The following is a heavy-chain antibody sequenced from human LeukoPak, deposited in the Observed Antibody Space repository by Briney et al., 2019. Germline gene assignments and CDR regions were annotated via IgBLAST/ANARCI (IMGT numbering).Heavy chain of an antibody. V-gene: IGHV7-4-1*02. J-gene: IGHJ4*02. CDR3: ARDNSLNYYDSSGYL. D-gene: IGHD3-22*01. Sequence: RASVKVSCKASGYTFTSYAMNWVRQAPGQGLEWMGWINTNTGNPTYAQGFTGRFVFSLDTSVSTAYLQISSLKAEDTAVYYCARDNSLNYYDSSGYLWGQGTLVTVSS. CDR2: INTNTGNP. CDR1: GYTFTSYA.